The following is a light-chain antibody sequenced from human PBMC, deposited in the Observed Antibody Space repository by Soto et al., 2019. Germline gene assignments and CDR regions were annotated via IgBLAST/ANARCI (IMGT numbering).Light chain of an antibody. CDR2: DAS. Sequence: DIQMTQSPSTLTASVGDRVSVTCRASQDITIWLAWYQQKPGKAPKLLIYDASSLESGVPSSFSSSGSGTECTLTISSLQTDDSSTHYCQQYDSYLYTVVQGTKLEIK. CDR1: QDITIW. J-gene: IGKJ2*01. V-gene: IGKV1-5*01. CDR3: QQYDSYLYT.